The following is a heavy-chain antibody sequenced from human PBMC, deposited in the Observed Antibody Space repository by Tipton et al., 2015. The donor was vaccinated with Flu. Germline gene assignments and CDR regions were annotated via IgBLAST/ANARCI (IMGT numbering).Heavy chain of an antibody. J-gene: IGHJ4*02. Sequence: SLRLSCVVSDFNFRHYWMSWVRQAPGKGLEWVANINEDGSTTYYLGSVRGRFTISRDNARNSVFLQMNSLRVEDTALYYCAIFKNPGHWGQGTLVTVSS. CDR2: INEDGSTT. V-gene: IGHV3-7*01. D-gene: IGHD2/OR15-2a*01. CDR3: AIFKNPGH. CDR1: DFNFRHYW.